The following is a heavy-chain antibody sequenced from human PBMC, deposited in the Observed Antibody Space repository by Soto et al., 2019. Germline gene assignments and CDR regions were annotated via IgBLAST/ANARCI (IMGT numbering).Heavy chain of an antibody. Sequence: SVKVSCKASGGTFSSYAISWVRQAPGQGLEWMGGIIPIFGTANYAQKFQGRVTITADESTSTAYMELSSLRSEDTAVYYCARDRAAPYDAFDIWGQGTMVTVSS. CDR2: IIPIFGTA. V-gene: IGHV1-69*13. CDR3: ARDRAAPYDAFDI. J-gene: IGHJ3*02. D-gene: IGHD2-15*01. CDR1: GGTFSSYA.